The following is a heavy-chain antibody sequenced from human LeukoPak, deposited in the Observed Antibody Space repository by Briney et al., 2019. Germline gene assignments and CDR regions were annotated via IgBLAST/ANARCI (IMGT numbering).Heavy chain of an antibody. CDR3: ARVSFRDSRGYYYFDY. D-gene: IGHD3-22*01. Sequence: SVTVSCKASGGTFISYAISGVRQAPGQGLEGMGGMIPIFGTANYAQKFQGRVTITTDESTSTAYMELSSLRSEDPAVYYCARVSFRDSRGYYYFDYWGQGTLVTVSS. V-gene: IGHV1-69*05. CDR2: MIPIFGTA. CDR1: GGTFISYA. J-gene: IGHJ4*02.